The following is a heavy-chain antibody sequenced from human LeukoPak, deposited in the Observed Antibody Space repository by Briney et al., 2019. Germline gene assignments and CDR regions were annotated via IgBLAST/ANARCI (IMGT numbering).Heavy chain of an antibody. D-gene: IGHD1-26*01. CDR3: AKDRRHYSGSYQDLRLYFDY. CDR1: GGSISSYY. V-gene: IGHV4-59*01. J-gene: IGHJ4*02. CDR2: IYYSGST. Sequence: SETLSLTCTVPGGSISSYYWSWIRQPPGKGLEWNGDIYYSGSTNYNPSPKSRGNISVDTSKNQFSLRLKSVTAADTAVYYCAKDRRHYSGSYQDLRLYFDYWGQGTLVTVSS.